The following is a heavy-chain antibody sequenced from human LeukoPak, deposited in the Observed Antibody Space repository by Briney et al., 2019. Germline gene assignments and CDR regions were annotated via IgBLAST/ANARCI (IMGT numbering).Heavy chain of an antibody. V-gene: IGHV3-21*01. J-gene: IGHJ4*02. CDR3: ARGDGYDFFDY. CDR2: IRSSSSYI. Sequence: GRSLRLSCAASGFTFSTYSMNWVRQAPGKGLEWVASIRSSSSYIQYADSVKGRITISRDNAKNSLFLQMNSLRAEDTAVYYCARGDGYDFFDYWGQGTLVTVSS. CDR1: GFTFSTYS. D-gene: IGHD5-24*01.